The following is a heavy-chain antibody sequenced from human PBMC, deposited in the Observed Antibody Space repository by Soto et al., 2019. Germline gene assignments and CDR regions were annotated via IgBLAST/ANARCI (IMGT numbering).Heavy chain of an antibody. V-gene: IGHV6-1*01. Sequence: SQTLSLTCAISGDSVSSNSTAWNSIRQSPSRGLEWLGRTYYRSKWYNDYAVSVKSLITINPDTSKNQSSLQLNSVTPEDTAVYYRAIDPVHQSYYDFWSGDQTARYYYGMDVWGQGTTVTVSS. J-gene: IGHJ6*02. D-gene: IGHD3-3*01. CDR1: GDSVSSNSTA. CDR3: AIDPVHQSYYDFWSGDQTARYYYGMDV. CDR2: TYYRSKWYN.